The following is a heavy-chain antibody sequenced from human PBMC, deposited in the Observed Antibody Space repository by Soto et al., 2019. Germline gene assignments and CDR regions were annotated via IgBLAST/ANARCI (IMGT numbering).Heavy chain of an antibody. CDR3: ARDRVMRGNAYYYGMDV. V-gene: IGHV1-69*12. CDR1: GGTFSSFA. Sequence: QVLLVKSGAEVKKPGSSVRVSSKTSGGTFSSFAISWVRLAPGQGLEWMGVIVPMFAAPTYAQKFQGRVSITADESTRTAYMELSRLRSDDTAVYYCARDRVMRGNAYYYGMDVWGQGTTVTVSS. D-gene: IGHD2-21*01. J-gene: IGHJ6*02. CDR2: IVPMFAAP.